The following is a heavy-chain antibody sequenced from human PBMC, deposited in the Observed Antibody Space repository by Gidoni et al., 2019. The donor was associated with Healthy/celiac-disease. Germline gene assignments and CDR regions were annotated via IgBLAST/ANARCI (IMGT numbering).Heavy chain of an antibody. Sequence: QVQLVESGGGVVQPGRSLRLSCAASGFTFSSYGLPWVRQAPGKGLEWGAVIWYDGSNKYYADSVKGRFTSSRDNSKNTLYLQMNSLRAEDTAVYYCAREVIAAAGTFFYYYYGMDVWGQGTTVTVSS. CDR2: IWYDGSNK. D-gene: IGHD6-13*01. J-gene: IGHJ6*02. CDR1: GFTFSSYG. CDR3: AREVIAAAGTFFYYYYGMDV. V-gene: IGHV3-33*01.